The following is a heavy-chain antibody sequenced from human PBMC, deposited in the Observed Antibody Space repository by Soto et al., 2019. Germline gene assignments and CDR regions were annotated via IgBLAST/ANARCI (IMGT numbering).Heavy chain of an antibody. V-gene: IGHV4-31*03. CDR3: AREVVHYGSASFPHFYYYYGMDV. CDR2: IYYSGST. Sequence: PSETLSLTCTVAGGSISSGGYYWSWIRQHPGKGLEWIGYIYYSGSTYYNPSLKSRVTISVDTSKNQFSLKLSSVTAADTAVYYCAREVVHYGSASFPHFYYYYGMDVWGQGTTVTVSS. CDR1: GGSISSGGYY. J-gene: IGHJ6*02. D-gene: IGHD3-10*01.